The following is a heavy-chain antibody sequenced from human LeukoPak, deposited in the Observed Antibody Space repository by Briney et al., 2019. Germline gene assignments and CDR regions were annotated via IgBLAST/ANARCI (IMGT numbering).Heavy chain of an antibody. CDR2: VYYSGTT. CDR1: GGSISLSYYY. Sequence: PSETLSLTCTVSGGSISLSYYYWGWIRQPPGKALEWIGSVYYSGTTSYNPSLKSRVTISVDMSKNHFSLRLSSVTAADTAMYYCARGTLYSGWSYYFDYWGQGSQVTVSS. D-gene: IGHD6-19*01. J-gene: IGHJ4*02. CDR3: ARGTLYSGWSYYFDY. V-gene: IGHV4-39*07.